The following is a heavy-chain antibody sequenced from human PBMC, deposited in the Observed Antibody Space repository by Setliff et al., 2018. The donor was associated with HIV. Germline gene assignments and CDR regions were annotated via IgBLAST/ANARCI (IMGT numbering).Heavy chain of an antibody. J-gene: IGHJ5*02. D-gene: IGHD3-10*01. CDR1: GGSFPAYY. CDR2: IYHSGST. Sequence: SETLSLTCAVYGGSFPAYYWHWIRQAPGKGLEWIGEIYHSGSTNYNPSLKTRVTISVDKSKNQFSLKLSSVTAADTAVYYCARASMVRGVIITSHWFDPWGQGTLVTVSS. V-gene: IGHV4-34*01. CDR3: ARASMVRGVIITSHWFDP.